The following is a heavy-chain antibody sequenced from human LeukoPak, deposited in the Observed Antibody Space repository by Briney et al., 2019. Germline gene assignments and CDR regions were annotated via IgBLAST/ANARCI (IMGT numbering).Heavy chain of an antibody. Sequence: GGSLRLSCAASGFTFSTYEVIWVRQAPGKGLEWVSYISSSGNNIYYADSVKGRFTISRDNVKKSLSLQMNSLRAEDTAVYYCARVGMTTMTVDVWDQGTTVTVSS. CDR2: ISSSGNNI. D-gene: IGHD5-24*01. V-gene: IGHV3-48*03. J-gene: IGHJ6*02. CDR1: GFTFSTYE. CDR3: ARVGMTTMTVDV.